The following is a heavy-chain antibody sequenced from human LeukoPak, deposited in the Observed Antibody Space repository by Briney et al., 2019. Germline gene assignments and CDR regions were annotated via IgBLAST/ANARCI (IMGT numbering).Heavy chain of an antibody. CDR2: IYYSGST. V-gene: IGHV4-30-4*01. CDR3: AREFDTAMVD. CDR1: GGSISSGDYY. J-gene: IGHJ4*02. D-gene: IGHD5-18*01. Sequence: SEPLSLTCTVSGGSISSGDYYWSWIRQPPGKGLEWIGYIYYSGSTYYNPSLKSRVTISVDTSKNQFSLKLSSVTAADTAVYYCAREFDTAMVDWGQGTLVTVSS.